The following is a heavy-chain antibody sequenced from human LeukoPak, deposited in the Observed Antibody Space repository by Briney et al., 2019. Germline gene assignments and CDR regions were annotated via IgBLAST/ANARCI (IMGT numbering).Heavy chain of an antibody. CDR2: ILYDGSNQ. Sequence: GGSLRLSCAASGLTFRNYGMHWVRQAPGTGLEWVALILYDGSNQYYADSVKGRFTISRDNAKNTLYLQMYSLRAEDTAVYYCASLRQGSGTYYIDYWGQGTLVTVSS. CDR1: GLTFRNYG. V-gene: IGHV3-30*03. CDR3: ASLRQGSGTYYIDY. J-gene: IGHJ4*02. D-gene: IGHD3-10*01.